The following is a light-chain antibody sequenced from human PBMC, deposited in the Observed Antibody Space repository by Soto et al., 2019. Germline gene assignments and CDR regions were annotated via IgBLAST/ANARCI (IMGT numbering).Light chain of an antibody. V-gene: IGKV3-15*01. J-gene: IGKJ1*01. CDR1: QSINSN. Sequence: VMTQSPAPLSVSPGERATLSCRGSQSINSNLAWYQQRPGQAPRLLIYGASTRATGIPARFSGSGSGTEFTPTISSLQPGDFGNYYCQQYNSYSPWTFGQGTKVDIK. CDR3: QQYNSYSPWT. CDR2: GAS.